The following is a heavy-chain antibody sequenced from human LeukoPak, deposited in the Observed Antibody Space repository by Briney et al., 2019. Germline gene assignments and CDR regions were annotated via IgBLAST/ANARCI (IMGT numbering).Heavy chain of an antibody. CDR3: ARAPSEVGGYYPEYFRH. D-gene: IGHD3-22*01. CDR1: GFTFSRYW. V-gene: IGHV3-74*01. CDR2: IKSDGKT. Sequence: TGGSLRLSCEASGFTFSRYWMHWVRQAPGKGLVWVSRIKSDGKTNYADSVKGRFTISRDNAKNTVSLQMDSLRAEDTGVYYCARAPSEVGGYYPEYFRHWGQGTPVTVSS. J-gene: IGHJ1*01.